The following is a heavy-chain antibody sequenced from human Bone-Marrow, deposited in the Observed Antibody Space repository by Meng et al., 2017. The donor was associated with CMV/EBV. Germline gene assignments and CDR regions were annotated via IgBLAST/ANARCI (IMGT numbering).Heavy chain of an antibody. CDR2: ISSSGSTI. V-gene: IGHV3-48*03. Sequence: GESMKISCAASGSTISSYEMNWVRQAPGKGLEWVSYISSSGSTIYYADSVKGRFTISRDNAKTSLYQQKNSLRAEDKAVYYCAREGAGWSGALPYYYYGMDVWGQGTTVTVSS. J-gene: IGHJ6*02. CDR3: AREGAGWSGALPYYYYGMDV. CDR1: GSTISSYE. D-gene: IGHD3-3*01.